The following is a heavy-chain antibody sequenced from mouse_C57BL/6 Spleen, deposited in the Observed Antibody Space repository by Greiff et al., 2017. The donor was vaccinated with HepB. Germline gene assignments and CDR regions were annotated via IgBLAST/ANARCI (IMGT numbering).Heavy chain of an antibody. D-gene: IGHD1-1*01. CDR1: GFTFSDYG. J-gene: IGHJ2*01. CDR3: ARITTVVENFDY. Sequence: EVNVVESGGGLVKPGGSLKLSCAASGFTFSDYGMHWVRQAPEKGLEWVAYISSGSSTIYYADTVKGRFTISRDNAKNILFLQMTSLRSEDTAMYYCARITTVVENFDYWGQGTTLTVSS. V-gene: IGHV5-17*01. CDR2: ISSGSSTI.